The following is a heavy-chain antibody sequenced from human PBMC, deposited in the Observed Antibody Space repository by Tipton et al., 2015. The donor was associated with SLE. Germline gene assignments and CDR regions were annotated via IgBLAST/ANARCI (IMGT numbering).Heavy chain of an antibody. J-gene: IGHJ3*02. CDR2: IYYSGST. CDR3: ARDSGSSWCGGGYGAFDI. Sequence: TLSLTCTVSGGSISSGGYYWSWIRQPPGKGLEWIGSIYYSGSTYYNPSLKSRVTISVDTSKNQFSLKLSSVTAADTAVYYCARDSGSSWCGGGYGAFDIWGQGTMVTVSS. D-gene: IGHD6-13*01. CDR1: GGSISSGGYY. V-gene: IGHV4-39*07.